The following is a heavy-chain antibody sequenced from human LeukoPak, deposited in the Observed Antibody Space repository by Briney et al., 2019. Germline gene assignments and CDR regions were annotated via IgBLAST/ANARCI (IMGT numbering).Heavy chain of an antibody. D-gene: IGHD3-22*01. CDR1: GFTFSSYA. CDR2: ISYDGSNK. V-gene: IGHV3-30-3*01. Sequence: GRSLRLSCAASGFTFSSYAMHWVRQAPGKGLEWVAVISYDGSNKYYADSLKGRFTISRDNSKNTLYLQMNSLRAEDTAVYYCARAYDSSGYYYYYYAMDVWGQGTTVTVSS. CDR3: ARAYDSSGYYYYYYAMDV. J-gene: IGHJ6*02.